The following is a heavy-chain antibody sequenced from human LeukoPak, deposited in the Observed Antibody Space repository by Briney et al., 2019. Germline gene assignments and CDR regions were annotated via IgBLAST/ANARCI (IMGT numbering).Heavy chain of an antibody. CDR3: ARPDTGYSSSYYAD. V-gene: IGHV4-38-2*02. CDR2: IYHSGNT. Sequence: SETLSLTCTVSGYSISSGYYWGWIRQPPGKGLEGIVSIYHSGNTYYNPSLKSRVTISVDTSKNQFSLKLSSVTAADTALYYCARPDTGYSSSYYADWGQGTLVTVSS. J-gene: IGHJ4*02. CDR1: GYSISSGYY. D-gene: IGHD6-13*01.